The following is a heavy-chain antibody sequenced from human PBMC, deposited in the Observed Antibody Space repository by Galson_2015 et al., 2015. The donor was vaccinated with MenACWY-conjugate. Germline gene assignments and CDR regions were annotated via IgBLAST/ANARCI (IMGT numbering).Heavy chain of an antibody. D-gene: IGHD3-10*01. J-gene: IGHJ4*02. V-gene: IGHV3-74*01. CDR3: ARAFTCGSNYAYQFDY. CDR1: GFTFSSYW. CDR2: INSDGSTT. Sequence: SLRLSCAASGFTFSSYWMHWVRQAPGKGLVWVSRINSDGSTTTYADSVKGRFTISRDNAKNTLYLQMNSLRAEDTAVYYCARAFTCGSNYAYQFDYWGQGTLVTVSS.